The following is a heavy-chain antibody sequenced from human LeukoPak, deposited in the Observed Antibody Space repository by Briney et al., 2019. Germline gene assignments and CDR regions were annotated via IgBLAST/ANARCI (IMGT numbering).Heavy chain of an antibody. CDR3: ARDRMTGYCSSTSCYEGGYNWFDP. V-gene: IGHV4-38-2*02. J-gene: IGHJ5*02. Sequence: SETLSLTCTVSGYSISSGYYWGWIRQPPGKGLEWIGSIYHSGSTYYNPSLKSRVTISVDTSKNQFSLKLSSVTAADTAVYYCARDRMTGYCSSTSCYEGGYNWFDPWGQGTLVTVSS. D-gene: IGHD2-2*01. CDR2: IYHSGST. CDR1: GYSISSGYY.